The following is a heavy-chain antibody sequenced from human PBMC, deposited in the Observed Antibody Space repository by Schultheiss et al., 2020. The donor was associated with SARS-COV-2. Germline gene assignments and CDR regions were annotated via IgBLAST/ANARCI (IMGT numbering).Heavy chain of an antibody. CDR3: ATISRWLVWGDDAFDI. CDR1: GYTFTSYG. CDR2: ISAYNGNT. J-gene: IGHJ3*02. D-gene: IGHD3-10*01. Sequence: ASVKVSCKASGYTFTSYGISWVRQAPGQGLEWMGWISAYNGNTNYAQKLQGRVTMTTDTSTSTAYMELRSLRSEDTAVYYCATISRWLVWGDDAFDIWGQGTMVTVSS. V-gene: IGHV1-18*01.